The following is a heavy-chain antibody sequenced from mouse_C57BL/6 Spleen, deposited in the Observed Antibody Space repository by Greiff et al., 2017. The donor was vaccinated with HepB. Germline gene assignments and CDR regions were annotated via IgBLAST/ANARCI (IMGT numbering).Heavy chain of an antibody. J-gene: IGHJ1*03. CDR3: TRYYYGSSYHSWYFDV. Sequence: EVKVEESGEGLVKPGGSLKLSCAASGFTFSSYAMSWVRQTPEKRLEWVAYISSGGDYIYYADTVKGRFTISRDNARNTLYLQMSSLKSEDTAMYYWTRYYYGSSYHSWYFDVWGTGTTVTVSS. D-gene: IGHD1-1*01. CDR2: ISSGGDYI. V-gene: IGHV5-9-1*02. CDR1: GFTFSSYA.